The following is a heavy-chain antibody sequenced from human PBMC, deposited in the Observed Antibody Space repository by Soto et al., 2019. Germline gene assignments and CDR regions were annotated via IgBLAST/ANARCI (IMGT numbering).Heavy chain of an antibody. Sequence: PSETLSLTCTVSGGSISSGGYYWSWIRQHPGKGLEWIGYIYYSGSTYYNPSLKSRVTISVDTSKNQFSLKLSSVTAADTAVYYCARSPWIQLWYFDYWGQGTLVTVSS. J-gene: IGHJ4*02. CDR1: GGSISSGGYY. CDR2: IYYSGST. V-gene: IGHV4-31*03. CDR3: ARSPWIQLWYFDY. D-gene: IGHD5-18*01.